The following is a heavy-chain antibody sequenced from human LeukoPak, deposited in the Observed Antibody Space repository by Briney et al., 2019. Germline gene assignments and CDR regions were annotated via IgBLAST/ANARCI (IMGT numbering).Heavy chain of an antibody. J-gene: IGHJ4*02. D-gene: IGHD6-19*01. CDR2: IYYSGST. V-gene: IGHV4-59*08. CDR3: ARIDRAVAGTIDY. Sequence: SETLSLTCTVSGGSISSYFWSWVRQPPGKGLEWIGYIYYSGSTNYNPSLKSRGTISVDTTKNQFSLKLSSVTAADTAVYYCARIDRAVAGTIDYWGQGTLVTVSS. CDR1: GGSISSYF.